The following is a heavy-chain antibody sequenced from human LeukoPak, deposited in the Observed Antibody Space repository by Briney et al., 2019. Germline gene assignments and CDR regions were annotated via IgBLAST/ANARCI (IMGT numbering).Heavy chain of an antibody. CDR3: ATRVPVAGYFNY. J-gene: IGHJ4*02. D-gene: IGHD6-19*01. CDR1: GGSISSSY. Sequence: SETLSLTCTVSGGSISSSYWGWIRQPPGKGLEWIGYIYYSGSTYYNPSLKSRVTISVDTSKNQFSLKLNSVTAADTAVCYCATRVPVAGYFNYWGQGTLVTVSS. V-gene: IGHV4-59*03. CDR2: IYYSGST.